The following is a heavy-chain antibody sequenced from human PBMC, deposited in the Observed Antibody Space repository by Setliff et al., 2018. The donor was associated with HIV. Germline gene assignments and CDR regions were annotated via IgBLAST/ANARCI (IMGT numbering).Heavy chain of an antibody. CDR1: GGTFSSHA. CDR3: AEDLFRTPYYDSSPYWSYFDS. J-gene: IGHJ4*02. CDR2: IIPMFRTA. V-gene: IGHV1-69*13. D-gene: IGHD3-22*01. Sequence: SVKVSCKASGGTFSSHAITWVRQAPGQGLEWMGGIIPMFRTANYAQKFQGRVTIIADESTSTVYMDLSSLRSEDTAVYYCAEDLFRTPYYDSSPYWSYFDSWGQGTLVTVSS.